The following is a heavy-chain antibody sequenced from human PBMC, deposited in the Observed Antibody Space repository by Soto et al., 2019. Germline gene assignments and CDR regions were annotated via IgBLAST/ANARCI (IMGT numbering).Heavy chain of an antibody. J-gene: IGHJ2*01. Sequence: QVQLVESGGGVVQPGRSLRLSCAASGFTFSTYAMHWVRQAPGRGLEWVAVISYDGSNKYYADSVKGRFTVSRDNSKTTLFLQMNSMRADDTAVYYCARGDSWNYGWYFDLWGRGTLVTVSS. CDR1: GFTFSTYA. V-gene: IGHV3-30*14. D-gene: IGHD1-7*01. CDR3: ARGDSWNYGWYFDL. CDR2: ISYDGSNK.